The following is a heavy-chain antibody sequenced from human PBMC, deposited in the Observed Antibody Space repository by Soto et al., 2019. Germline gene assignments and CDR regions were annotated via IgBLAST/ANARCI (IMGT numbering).Heavy chain of an antibody. CDR1: GGSINSYY. Sequence: PSETLSLTCSVSGGSINSYYWTWIRQPAGKGLEWIGRIYNSGSTKYNPSLKSRVTLSADTSKNQFSLNLTSVTVADTAVYYCASRYCDNTNCYDNWLDPWGQGTLVTVSS. D-gene: IGHD2-2*01. V-gene: IGHV4-4*07. J-gene: IGHJ5*02. CDR3: ASRYCDNTNCYDNWLDP. CDR2: IYNSGST.